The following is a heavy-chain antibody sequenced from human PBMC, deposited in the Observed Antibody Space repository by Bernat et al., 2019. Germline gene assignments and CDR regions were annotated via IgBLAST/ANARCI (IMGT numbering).Heavy chain of an antibody. CDR2: LWNAGSNK. CDR3: AGGNYGSGSYYNELLDP. D-gene: IGHD3-10*01. Sequence: QVQLVESGGGVVQPGRSLRLSCAASGFTFSSYGMHWVRQAPGKGLGWVAVLWNAGSNKNYATSVKGGFTISRDNSTNTLYLQMTSRRAEDTAVYYCAGGNYGSGSYYNELLDPWGQGTLVTVSS. J-gene: IGHJ5*02. V-gene: IGHV3-33*01. CDR1: GFTFSSYG.